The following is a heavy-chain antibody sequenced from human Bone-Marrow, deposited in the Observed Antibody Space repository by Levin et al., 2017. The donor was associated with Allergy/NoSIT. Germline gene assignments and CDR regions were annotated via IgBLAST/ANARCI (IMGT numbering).Heavy chain of an antibody. J-gene: IGHJ4*02. Sequence: SETLSLTCAISGDSVSSNSAAWNWIRQSPSRGLEWLGRTYYRSKWYNDYAVSVKSRITINPDTSKNQFSLQLNSVTPEDTAVYYCARVAMGRAAAGYYFDYWGQGTLVTVSS. V-gene: IGHV6-1*01. CDR2: TYYRSKWYN. CDR1: GDSVSSNSAA. CDR3: ARVAMGRAAAGYYFDY. D-gene: IGHD6-13*01.